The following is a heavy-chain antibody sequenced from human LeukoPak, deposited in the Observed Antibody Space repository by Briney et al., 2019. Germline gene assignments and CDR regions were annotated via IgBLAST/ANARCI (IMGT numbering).Heavy chain of an antibody. CDR1: GFTFDDYA. D-gene: IGHD3-22*01. Sequence: GRSLRLSCAASGFTFDDYAMHWVRQAPGKGLEWVSGISWNSGSIGYADSVKGRFTISRDNAKNSLYLQMNSLRAEDTAVYYCARSPIYDSSGYTHRGLFDYWGQGTLVTVSS. CDR2: ISWNSGSI. V-gene: IGHV3-9*01. J-gene: IGHJ4*02. CDR3: ARSPIYDSSGYTHRGLFDY.